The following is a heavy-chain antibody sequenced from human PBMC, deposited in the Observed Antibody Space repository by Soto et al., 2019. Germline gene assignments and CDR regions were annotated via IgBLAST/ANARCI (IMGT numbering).Heavy chain of an antibody. CDR1: GFTFGNYW. J-gene: IGHJ6*02. D-gene: IGHD2-2*01. CDR3: ARCRGPNCSSRMDV. Sequence: EVQLVESGGGLVQPGGSLRLSCAASGFTFGNYWMTWVRQAPGKGLEWVACIKQDGSEQYSVDSVKGRFTISRDNVRNSLYLQMKSLRAEDTAVYYCARCRGPNCSSRMDVWGQGTTVTVSS. V-gene: IGHV3-7*03. CDR2: IKQDGSEQ.